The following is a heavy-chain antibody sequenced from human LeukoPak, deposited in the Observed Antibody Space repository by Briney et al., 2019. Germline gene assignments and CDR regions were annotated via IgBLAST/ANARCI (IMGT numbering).Heavy chain of an antibody. J-gene: IGHJ4*02. CDR2: XSAYNGNT. CDR1: GYTXTSHG. V-gene: IGHV1-18*01. CDR3: AKLGTGYYYDSQLDY. Sequence: SXXXXGYTXTSHGXXWVRXAPGXGXXWMXWXSAYNGNTNYAQKLQGRVTMTTDTSTSTAYMELRSLRSDDTAVYYCAKLGTGYYYDSQLDYWGQGTLVTVSS. D-gene: IGHD3-22*01.